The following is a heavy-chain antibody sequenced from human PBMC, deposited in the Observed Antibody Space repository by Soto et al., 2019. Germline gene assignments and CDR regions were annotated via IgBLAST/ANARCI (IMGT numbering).Heavy chain of an antibody. V-gene: IGHV3-73*02. Sequence: EVQLVESGGGLVQPGESLKLSCAASGFTLSGSAVHWVRQASGKGLEWVGRIRSKTNNYATNYIASVKGRFTMSRDDSNKPAYLQMNGLKTVATAVYYCTRSGGSYSFGYWGQGTLVTVSS. CDR1: GFTLSGSA. CDR2: IRSKTNNYAT. J-gene: IGHJ4*02. D-gene: IGHD1-26*01. CDR3: TRSGGSYSFGY.